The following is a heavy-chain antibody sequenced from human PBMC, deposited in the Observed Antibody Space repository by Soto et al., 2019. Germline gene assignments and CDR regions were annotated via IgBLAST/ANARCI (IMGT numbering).Heavy chain of an antibody. J-gene: IGHJ4*02. CDR3: ARTYYYGSGELYYFDY. Sequence: PSETLSLTCTVSGGSISSYYWSWIRQPPGKGLEWIGYIYYSGSTYYNPSLKSRVTISVDTSKNQFSLKLSSVTAADTAVYYCARTYYYGSGELYYFDYWGQGTLVTVSS. CDR2: IYYSGST. V-gene: IGHV4-30-4*08. CDR1: GGSISSYY. D-gene: IGHD3-10*01.